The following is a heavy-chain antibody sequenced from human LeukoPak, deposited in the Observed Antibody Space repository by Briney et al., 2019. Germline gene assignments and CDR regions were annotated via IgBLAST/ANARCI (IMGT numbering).Heavy chain of an antibody. Sequence: GGSLRLSCAASGFTVSSDYMGWVRQAPGQGLEWMGIINPSGGSTSYAQKFQGRVTMTRDTSTSTVYMELSSLRSEDTAVYYCARDASPVEFDYWGQGTLVTVSS. J-gene: IGHJ4*02. CDR1: GFTVSSDY. V-gene: IGHV1-46*01. CDR2: INPSGGST. CDR3: ARDASPVEFDY.